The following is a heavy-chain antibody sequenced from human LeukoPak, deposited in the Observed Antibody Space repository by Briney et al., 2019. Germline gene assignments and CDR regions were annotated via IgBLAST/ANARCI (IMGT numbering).Heavy chain of an antibody. CDR1: GFTFSSYW. V-gene: IGHV3-7*03. J-gene: IGHJ4*02. D-gene: IGHD6-19*01. Sequence: GGSLRLSCAASGFTFSSYWMSWVRQAPGKGLEWVANIQRGGNEKYYVNSVKGRFTISRGNAKNSLYLQMNSLRAEDTAIYHCAKRDSSRRYYFDYWGQGTLVTVSS. CDR2: IQRGGNEK. CDR3: AKRDSSRRYYFDY.